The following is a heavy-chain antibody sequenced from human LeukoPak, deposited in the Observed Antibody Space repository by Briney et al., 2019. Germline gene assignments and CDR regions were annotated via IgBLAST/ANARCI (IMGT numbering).Heavy chain of an antibody. J-gene: IGHJ4*02. CDR2: INHSGST. CDR3: ARVAVTVVTFDY. V-gene: IGHV4-34*01. CDR1: GGSFSVNY. D-gene: IGHD4-23*01. Sequence: SDPLSLTFAVYGGSFSVNYWRWIPQPPGKGLVWIGEINHSGSTNYTPSLKSRVTISVDTSKNQFSLKLISVTAADTAVYYCARVAVTVVTFDYWGQGTLVTVSS.